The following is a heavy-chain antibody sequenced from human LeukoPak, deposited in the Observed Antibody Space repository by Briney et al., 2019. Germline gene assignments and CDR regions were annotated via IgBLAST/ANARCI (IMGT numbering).Heavy chain of an antibody. CDR2: IRYDGSNK. Sequence: SGGSLRLSCAASGFTFSSYGMHWVRQAPGQGLEWVAFIRYDGSNKYYADSVKGRFTISRDNSKNTLYLQMNSLRAEDTAVYYCAKDGLEVIEEYNWNSYYYYYYMDVWGKGTTVTVSS. D-gene: IGHD1/OR15-1a*01. V-gene: IGHV3-30*02. CDR1: GFTFSSYG. J-gene: IGHJ6*03. CDR3: AKDGLEVIEEYNWNSYYYYYYMDV.